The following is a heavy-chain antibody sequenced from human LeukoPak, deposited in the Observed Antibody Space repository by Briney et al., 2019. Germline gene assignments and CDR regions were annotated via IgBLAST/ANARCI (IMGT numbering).Heavy chain of an antibody. V-gene: IGHV3-74*01. CDR2: INSDGSST. J-gene: IGHJ6*02. CDR1: GFTFSSYA. CDR3: AREDCSSTSCYFRYYYYGMDV. Sequence: PGGSLRLSCAASGFTFSSYAMSWVRQAPGKGLEWVSRINSDGSSTSYADSVKGRFTISRDNAKNTLYLQMNSLRAEDTAVYYCAREDCSSTSCYFRYYYYGMDVWGQGTTVTVSS. D-gene: IGHD2-2*01.